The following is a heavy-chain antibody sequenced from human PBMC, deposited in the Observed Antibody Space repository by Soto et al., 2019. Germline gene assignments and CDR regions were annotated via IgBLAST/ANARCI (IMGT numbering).Heavy chain of an antibody. CDR2: ISYDGSNK. D-gene: IGHD5-18*01. CDR1: GFTFSSYA. Sequence: GGSLRLACAASGFTFSSYATQWVRQAQGKGLEWVAVISYDGSNKYYADSGKGRFTISRANSKNTLYLQMNSLRAEDTAVYYCARAMHARGYSYVGYYYGMDVWGQGTTVTAP. CDR3: ARAMHARGYSYVGYYYGMDV. J-gene: IGHJ6*02. V-gene: IGHV3-30-3*01.